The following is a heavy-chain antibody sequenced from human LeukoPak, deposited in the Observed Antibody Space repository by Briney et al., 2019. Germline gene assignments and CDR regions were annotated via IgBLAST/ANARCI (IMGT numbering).Heavy chain of an antibody. J-gene: IGHJ4*02. CDR2: IIPIFGTA. CDR3: ARGATWELYY. D-gene: IGHD1-26*01. V-gene: IGHV1-69*05. CDR1: GGTFSSYA. Sequence: ASVKVSCKASGGTFSSYAISWVRQAPGQGLEWMGGIIPIFGTANYAQKFQGRVTITTDESTSTAYMELSSLRSEDAAVYYCARGATWELYYWGQGTLVTVSS.